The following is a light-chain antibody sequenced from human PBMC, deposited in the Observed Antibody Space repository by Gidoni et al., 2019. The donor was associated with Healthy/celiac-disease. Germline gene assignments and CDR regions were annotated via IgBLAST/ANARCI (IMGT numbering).Light chain of an antibody. Sequence: DIQLTQSPSFLSASVGDRVTITCRASQGISSYLAWYQQKPGKAPKLLIYAASTLQSGVPSRFSGRGSGTEFTLTISSLQPEDFATYYCQQLNSYPFTFGPXTKVDIK. CDR3: QQLNSYPFT. CDR2: AAS. J-gene: IGKJ3*01. CDR1: QGISSY. V-gene: IGKV1-9*01.